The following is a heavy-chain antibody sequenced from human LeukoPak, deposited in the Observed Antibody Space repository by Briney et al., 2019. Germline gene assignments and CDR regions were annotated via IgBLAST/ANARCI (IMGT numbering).Heavy chain of an antibody. Sequence: ASVKVSCKASGYTFTGYYMHWVRQAPGQGLEWMGWINANSGGTNYVQKFQGRVTMTRDTSISTAYMDLSRLRSDDTAVYYCAIEVLGGNSECDYSYYMDVWGKGTTVTVSS. CDR2: INANSGGT. J-gene: IGHJ6*03. CDR3: AIEVLGGNSECDYSYYMDV. D-gene: IGHD4-23*01. V-gene: IGHV1-2*02. CDR1: GYTFTGYY.